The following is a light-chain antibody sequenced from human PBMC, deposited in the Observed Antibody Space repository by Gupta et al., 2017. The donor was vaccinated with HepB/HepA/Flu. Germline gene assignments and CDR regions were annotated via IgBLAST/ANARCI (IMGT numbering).Light chain of an antibody. V-gene: IGKV4-1*01. CDR1: QSVLKTSNNKNH. Sequence: DIVMTQSPDSLAVSLGERATITCKSSQSVLKTSNNKNHLAWYQQKPGQPPKLLIYRASNRESGVPDRFSGSGYGTDFTLTSSRLQDADVAVYYCHQDYSCRSFGQGTKVEIK. CDR2: RAS. CDR3: HQDYSCRS. J-gene: IGKJ1*01.